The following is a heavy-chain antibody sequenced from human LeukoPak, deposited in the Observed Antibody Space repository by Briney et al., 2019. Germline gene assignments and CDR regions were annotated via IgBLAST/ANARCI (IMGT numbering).Heavy chain of an antibody. CDR1: GYTFTSYD. J-gene: IGHJ4*02. CDR2: MNPKSGNT. Sequence: ASVKVSCKASGYTFTSYDINWVRQATGQGLEWMGWMNPKSGNTGYAQKFQGRVTITRNTSISTAYMELSSLRSEDTAVYYCARGGDYSPSAGDYWGQGTLVTVSS. CDR3: ARGGDYSPSAGDY. D-gene: IGHD4-17*01. V-gene: IGHV1-8*03.